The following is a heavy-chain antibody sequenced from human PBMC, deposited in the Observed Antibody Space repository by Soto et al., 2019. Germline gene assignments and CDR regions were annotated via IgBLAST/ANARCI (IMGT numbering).Heavy chain of an antibody. CDR2: IIPIFGTA. CDR3: AREGGYCSGGSCYSFRPFDY. D-gene: IGHD2-15*01. J-gene: IGHJ4*02. V-gene: IGHV1-69*13. Sequence: SVKVSCKASGGTFSSYAISWVRQAPGQGLEWMGGIIPIFGTANYAQKFQGRVTITADESTSTAYMELSSLRSEDTAVYYCAREGGYCSGGSCYSFRPFDYWGQGTLVTVSS. CDR1: GGTFSSYA.